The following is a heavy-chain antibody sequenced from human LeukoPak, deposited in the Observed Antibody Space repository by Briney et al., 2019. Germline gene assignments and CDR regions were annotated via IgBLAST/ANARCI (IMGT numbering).Heavy chain of an antibody. CDR1: GGSISSSSYY. CDR2: IYYSGST. Sequence: SETLSLTCTVSGGSISSSSYYWGRIRQPPGKGLEWIGSIYYSGSTYYNPSLKSRVTISVDTSKNQFSLKLSSVTAADTAVYYCARDRITMVRGVTPPDYWGQGTLVTVSS. D-gene: IGHD3-10*01. J-gene: IGHJ4*02. V-gene: IGHV4-39*07. CDR3: ARDRITMVRGVTPPDY.